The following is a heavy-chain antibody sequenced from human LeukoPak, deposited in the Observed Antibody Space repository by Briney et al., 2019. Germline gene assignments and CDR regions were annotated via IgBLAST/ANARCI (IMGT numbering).Heavy chain of an antibody. Sequence: SQTLSLTCTVSGGSISSGGYYWSWIRQPPGKGLEWIGYIYHSGSTYYNPSLKSRVTISVDKSKNQFSLKLSSVTAADTAVYYCARSTVPTYYDILTGYGTWGQGTLVTVSS. V-gene: IGHV4-30-2*01. CDR1: GGSISSGGYY. CDR3: ARSTVPTYYDILTGYGT. J-gene: IGHJ5*02. D-gene: IGHD3-9*01. CDR2: IYHSGST.